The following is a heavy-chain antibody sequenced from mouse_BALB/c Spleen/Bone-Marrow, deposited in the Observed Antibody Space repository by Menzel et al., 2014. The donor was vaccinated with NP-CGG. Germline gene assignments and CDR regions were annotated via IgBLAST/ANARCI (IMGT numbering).Heavy chain of an antibody. CDR2: INPSNGRT. Sequence: VQLQQSGAELVKPGASVQLSCKASGYTFTSYWMHWVKQRPGQGLEWLGEINPSNGRTNYNEKFKSKATLTVDKSSSTAYMQLSSLTAEDSAVYYCSRCFYGNYFDYWGQGTPLTVAS. D-gene: IGHD2-1*01. V-gene: IGHV1S81*02. CDR3: SRCFYGNYFDY. CDR1: GYTFTSYW. J-gene: IGHJ2*01.